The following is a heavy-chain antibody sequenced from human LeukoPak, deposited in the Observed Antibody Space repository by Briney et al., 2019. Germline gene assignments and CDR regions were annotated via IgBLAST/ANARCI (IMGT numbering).Heavy chain of an antibody. Sequence: SETLSLTCTVSGGSISSGGYYWSWIRQHPGKGLEWIGYIYYSGSTYYNPPLKSRVTISVDTSKNQFSLKLSSVTAADTAVYYCARVNYYDSSGAFDIWGQGTMVTVSS. CDR1: GGSISSGGYY. D-gene: IGHD3-22*01. CDR3: ARVNYYDSSGAFDI. CDR2: IYYSGST. V-gene: IGHV4-31*03. J-gene: IGHJ3*02.